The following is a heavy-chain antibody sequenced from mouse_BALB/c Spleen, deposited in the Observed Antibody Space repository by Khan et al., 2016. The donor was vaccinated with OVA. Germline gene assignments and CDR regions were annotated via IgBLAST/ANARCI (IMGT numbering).Heavy chain of an antibody. D-gene: IGHD2-13*01. V-gene: IGHV5-4*02. Sequence: EVELVESGGGLVKPGGSLKLSCAASGFTFSDYYMYWVRQTPEKRLEWVATISDGTTYIYYPDNVKGRFTISRDNAKNNLYLQMSSLKSEDTAIYYCTRGYYGDAFAYWGQGTLVTVS. CDR2: ISDGTTYI. CDR3: TRGYYGDAFAY. CDR1: GFTFSDYY. J-gene: IGHJ3*01.